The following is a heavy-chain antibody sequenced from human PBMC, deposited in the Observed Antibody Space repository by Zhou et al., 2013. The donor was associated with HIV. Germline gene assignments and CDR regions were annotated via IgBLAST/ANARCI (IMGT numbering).Heavy chain of an antibody. CDR1: GYTFTNYD. J-gene: IGHJ3*01. CDR3: ASDRRLEDRVENALHV. CDR2: INPASGGT. V-gene: IGHV1-2*02. Sequence: QVQLMQSGAEVKKPGASLKVSCRSSGYTFTNYDINWVRQAPGQGLEWMGWINPASGGTGLNFQGRVTATTDTSTSTAYLEVSGLTSDDTAVYYCASDRRLEDRVENALHVWGHGTLVIVSS. D-gene: IGHD1-1*01.